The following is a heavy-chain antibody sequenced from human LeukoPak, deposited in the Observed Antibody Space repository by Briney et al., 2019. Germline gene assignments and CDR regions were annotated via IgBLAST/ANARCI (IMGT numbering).Heavy chain of an antibody. V-gene: IGHV3-48*01. CDR3: ARGRPVDY. CDR2: ISSSSSGI. CDR1: GFTFSTHN. J-gene: IGHJ4*02. Sequence: PGGSLRLSCAASGFTFSTHNMNWVRQAPGKGLEWVSYISSSSSGIYYADSLKGRFTISRDNAKNSLYLQMNSLRVEDTAVYYCARGRPVDYWGQGTLVTVSS.